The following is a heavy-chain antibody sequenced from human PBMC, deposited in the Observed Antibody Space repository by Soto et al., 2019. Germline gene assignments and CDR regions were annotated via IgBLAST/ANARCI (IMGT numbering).Heavy chain of an antibody. CDR3: ARSYYYDRSGYYRSFFQH. J-gene: IGHJ1*01. Sequence: QVQLVESGGGVVQPGRSLRLSCAASGFTFSSYGMHWVRQAPGKGLEWVAVIWYDGSNKYYADSVKGRFTISRDNSKNTMYLQMNSLRAEDTAVYYCARSYYYDRSGYYRSFFQHWGQGTLVTVSS. D-gene: IGHD3-22*01. CDR2: IWYDGSNK. V-gene: IGHV3-33*01. CDR1: GFTFSSYG.